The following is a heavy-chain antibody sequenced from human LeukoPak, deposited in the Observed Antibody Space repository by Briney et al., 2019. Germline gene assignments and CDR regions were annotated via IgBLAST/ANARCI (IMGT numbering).Heavy chain of an antibody. CDR3: AREGTIDAFDI. J-gene: IGHJ3*02. CDR1: GGSFSSYY. V-gene: IGHV4-59*01. D-gene: IGHD4/OR15-4a*01. CDR2: IYYSGST. Sequence: PSETLSLTCAVYGGSFSSYYWSWIRQPPGKGLEWIGYIYYSGSTNYNPSLKSRVTISVDTSKTQFSLKLSSVTAADTAMYYCAREGTIDAFDIWGQGTMVTVSS.